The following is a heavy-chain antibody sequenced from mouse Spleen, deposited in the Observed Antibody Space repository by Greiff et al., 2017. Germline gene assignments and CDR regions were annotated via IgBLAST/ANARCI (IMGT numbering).Heavy chain of an antibody. Sequence: EVMLVESGGGLVKPGGSLKLSCAASGFAFSSYDMSWVRQTPEKRLEWVAYISSGGGSTYYPDTVKGRFTISRDNAKNTLYLQMSSLKSEDTAMYYCARETTVVAPHWYFDVWGAGTTVTVSS. V-gene: IGHV5-12-1*01. CDR3: ARETTVVAPHWYFDV. J-gene: IGHJ1*01. D-gene: IGHD1-1*01. CDR1: GFAFSSYD. CDR2: ISSGGGST.